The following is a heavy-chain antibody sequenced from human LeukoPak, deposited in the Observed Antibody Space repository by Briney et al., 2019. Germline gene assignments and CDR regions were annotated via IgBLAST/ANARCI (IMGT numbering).Heavy chain of an antibody. CDR3: ARQLPTAAADTRGYFDY. D-gene: IGHD6-25*01. CDR2: LYYDNNS. V-gene: IGHV4-39*01. Sequence: PSETLSLTCTVSGGSISIISSSTYSGGWIRQAPGRGLEWIGRLYYDNNSHYNPSLKSRATLSVDTSNTQFSLKLTSVTAADAAVYFCARQLPTAAADTRGYFDYWGQGTVVTVSS. J-gene: IGHJ4*02. CDR1: GGSISIISSSTYS.